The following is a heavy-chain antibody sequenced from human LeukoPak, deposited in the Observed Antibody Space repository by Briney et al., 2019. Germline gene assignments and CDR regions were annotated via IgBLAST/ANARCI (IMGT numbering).Heavy chain of an antibody. CDR2: INNSGVT. V-gene: IGHV4-34*01. CDR3: ARGGTTHYYGSGTSP. Sequence: SETLSLTCAVHNGSFSGYYWTWIRQAPGKGLEWIGEINNSGVTYYNPSLKSRATISRDTSKIQFSLQLKSVSAADTAVYYCARGGTTHYYGSGTSPWGQGTLVIVSS. D-gene: IGHD3-10*01. J-gene: IGHJ5*02. CDR1: NGSFSGYY.